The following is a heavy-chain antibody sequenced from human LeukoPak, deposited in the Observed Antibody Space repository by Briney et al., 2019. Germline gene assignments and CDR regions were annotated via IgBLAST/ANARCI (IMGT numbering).Heavy chain of an antibody. CDR3: ARDSGIAVAGRGRVQAFDI. D-gene: IGHD6-19*01. Sequence: SETLSLTCTVSGGSISSYYWSWIRQPAGKGLEWIGRIYTSGSTNYNPSLKSRVTMSVDTSKNQFSLKLSSVTAADTAVYYCARDSGIAVAGRGRVQAFDIWGQGTMVTVSS. V-gene: IGHV4-4*07. CDR2: IYTSGST. CDR1: GGSISSYY. J-gene: IGHJ3*02.